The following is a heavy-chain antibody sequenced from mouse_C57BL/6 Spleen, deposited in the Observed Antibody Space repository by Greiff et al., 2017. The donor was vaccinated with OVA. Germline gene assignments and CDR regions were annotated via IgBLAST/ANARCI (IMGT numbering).Heavy chain of an antibody. J-gene: IGHJ2*01. Sequence: EVKVVESEGGLVQPGSSMKLSCTASGFTFSDYYVAWVRQVPEKGLEWVANINYDGSSTYYLDSLKSRFIISRDNAKNILYLQMSSLKSEDTATYYCARESGTTVEYYFDYWGQGTTLTVSS. CDR3: ARESGTTVEYYFDY. V-gene: IGHV5-16*01. D-gene: IGHD1-1*01. CDR1: GFTFSDYY. CDR2: INYDGSST.